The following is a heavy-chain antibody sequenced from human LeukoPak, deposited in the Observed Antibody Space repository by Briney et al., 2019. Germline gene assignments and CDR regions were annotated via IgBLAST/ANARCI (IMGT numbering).Heavy chain of an antibody. CDR2: IHNSGTT. D-gene: IGHD4-17*01. V-gene: IGHV4-59*01. CDR1: GGSISSYY. J-gene: IGHJ4*02. CDR3: TRGTVTTYYFDC. Sequence: SGTLSLTCTVAGGSISSYYWSWIRQPPGKGLEWIGYIHNSGTTNYNPSLKSRVTMSVNTSKNQFSLRLSSVTAADTAVYYCTRGTVTTYYFDCWGQGTLVTVSS.